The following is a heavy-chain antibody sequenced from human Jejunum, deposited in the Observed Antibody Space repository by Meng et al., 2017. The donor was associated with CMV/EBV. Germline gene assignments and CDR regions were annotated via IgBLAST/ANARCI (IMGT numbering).Heavy chain of an antibody. V-gene: IGHV3-9*01. CDR3: AKGPYSSSRTPFDC. CDR1: GFTFADYA. D-gene: IGHD6-13*01. J-gene: IGHJ4*02. CDR2: TSWNSDDI. Sequence: GFTFADYAIPWVRQAPGKGLEWVSSTSWNSDDIGYADSVKGRFTISRDNANNSLYLQMESLREEDTALYYCAKGPYSSSRTPFDCWGQGTLVTVSS.